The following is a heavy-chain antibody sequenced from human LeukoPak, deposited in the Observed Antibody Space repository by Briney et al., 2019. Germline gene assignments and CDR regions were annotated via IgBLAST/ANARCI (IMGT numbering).Heavy chain of an antibody. J-gene: IGHJ4*02. Sequence: GGSLRLSCAASGFTFSSYSMNWVRQAPGKGLEWVSSISSSSSYIYYADSVKGRFTISRDNAKNSLYLQMNSLRAEDTAVYYCARAAGSSWGEFDYWGQGTLVTVSS. V-gene: IGHV3-21*01. D-gene: IGHD6-13*01. CDR1: GFTFSSYS. CDR3: ARAAGSSWGEFDY. CDR2: ISSSSSYI.